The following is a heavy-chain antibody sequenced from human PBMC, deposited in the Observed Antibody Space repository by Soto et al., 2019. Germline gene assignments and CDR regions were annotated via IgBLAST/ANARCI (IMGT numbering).Heavy chain of an antibody. Sequence: QGQLVQSGVEVKKPGASVKVSCKASGYTFTNYGISWVRQAPGQGLEWMGWIRPYNGYTDYAQNLQDRVTMTTDTSTTTAYMELRSLRFDDTAAYYCARDRSTHDYWGQGTLITVSS. CDR1: GYTFTNYG. J-gene: IGHJ4*02. CDR3: ARDRSTHDY. V-gene: IGHV1-18*01. CDR2: IRPYNGYT. D-gene: IGHD6-13*01.